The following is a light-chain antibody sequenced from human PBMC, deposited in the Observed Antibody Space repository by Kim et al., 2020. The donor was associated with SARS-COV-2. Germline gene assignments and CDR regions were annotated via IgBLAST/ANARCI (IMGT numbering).Light chain of an antibody. Sequence: GQTVTISCAGNNSNIGSNYVHWYQQLPGADPKLLICKNNQRPSGVPDRFSGSKSGTSASLAISGLRSGDEADYYCAAWDDSLNGPVFGGGTKLTVL. CDR1: NSNIGSNY. CDR3: AAWDDSLNGPV. J-gene: IGLJ2*01. CDR2: KNN. V-gene: IGLV1-47*01.